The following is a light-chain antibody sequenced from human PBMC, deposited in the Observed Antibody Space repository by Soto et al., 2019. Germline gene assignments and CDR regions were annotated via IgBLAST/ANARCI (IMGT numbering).Light chain of an antibody. J-gene: IGKJ4*01. CDR2: TAS. V-gene: IGKV1-39*01. CDR3: QQSFSTPLT. CDR1: QDIRNY. Sequence: DIQMTQSPSSLSASVGDRVTVTFRASQDIRNYLNWYHQEPGKAPNLLIYTASSLQSGVPSRFSGSGSGTDFTLTITSLQPEDLGAFYCQQSFSTPLTFGGGTKV.